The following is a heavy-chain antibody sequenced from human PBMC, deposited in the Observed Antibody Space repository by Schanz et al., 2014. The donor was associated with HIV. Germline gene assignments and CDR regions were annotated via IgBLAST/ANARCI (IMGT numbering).Heavy chain of an antibody. D-gene: IGHD3-10*01. CDR2: VYIGDST. Sequence: EVQLLDSGGGLVQPGGSLRLSCAASGFTFSDAWMSWVRQAPGKGLEWVSVVYIGDSTFYANSVTGRFTISRDNSKNTLYLQMNSLRAEDTAIYYCAKENPINYYSHGGPIDIWGQGTMLTVSS. CDR1: GFTFSDAW. J-gene: IGHJ3*02. CDR3: AKENPINYYSHGGPIDI. V-gene: IGHV3-66*01.